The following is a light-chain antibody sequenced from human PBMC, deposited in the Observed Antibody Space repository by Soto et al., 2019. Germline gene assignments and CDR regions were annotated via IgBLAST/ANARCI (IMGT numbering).Light chain of an antibody. CDR3: SSFRSTSTLPYV. CDR1: TSDVGGYDY. Sequence: QSALTQPASVSGSPGQSITISATGTTSDVGGYDYVSWYQQHPGKAPKLMIFEVTNRPSGVSNRFSGSKSGNTASLTISGLRAEDEADYYCSSFRSTSTLPYVFGTGTKVTVL. V-gene: IGLV2-14*01. J-gene: IGLJ1*01. CDR2: EVT.